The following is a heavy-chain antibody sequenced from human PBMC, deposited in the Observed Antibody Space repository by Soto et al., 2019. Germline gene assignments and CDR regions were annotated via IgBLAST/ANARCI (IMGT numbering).Heavy chain of an antibody. J-gene: IGHJ4*02. V-gene: IGHV3-30*18. CDR1: GFTFSSCA. CDR3: VKDRSDTWSFDY. Sequence: GGSLRLSCVASGFTFSSCAMHWVRQVPGKRLEWLAVVTHDGSLYPYADSVKGRFSISRDNSRKTLYLQMNSLRPEDTSVYYCVKDRSDTWSFDYWGQGTLVTVSS. D-gene: IGHD2-8*02. CDR2: VTHDGSLY.